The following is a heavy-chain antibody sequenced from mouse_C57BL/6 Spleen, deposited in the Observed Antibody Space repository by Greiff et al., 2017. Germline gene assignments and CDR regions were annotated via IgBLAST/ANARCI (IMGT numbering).Heavy chain of an antibody. J-gene: IGHJ1*03. CDR1: GYTFTSYW. D-gene: IGHD1-1*01. Sequence: QVQLQQPGAELVRPGSSVKLSCKASGYTFTSYWMHCVKQRPIQGLEWIGNIDPSDSETHYNQKFKDKSTLTVDKSSSTAYMQLSSLTSEDSAVYYCARPYYYGSSLDVWGTGTTVTVSS. CDR3: ARPYYYGSSLDV. V-gene: IGHV1-52*01. CDR2: IDPSDSET.